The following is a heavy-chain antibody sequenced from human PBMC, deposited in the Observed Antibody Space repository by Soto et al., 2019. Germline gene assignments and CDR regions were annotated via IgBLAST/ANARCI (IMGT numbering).Heavy chain of an antibody. CDR3: ARDTAPSDV. D-gene: IGHD4-17*01. J-gene: IGHJ6*02. Sequence: QVQLVQSGAEVKKPGASVKVSCKASGYTFTSYAMHWVRQAPGQGLEWMGWINAGNGNTKYSQKFQGRVTITRDTSASTAYRELSSLRSEDTAVYYCARDTAPSDVWGQGTTVTVSS. V-gene: IGHV1-3*01. CDR2: INAGNGNT. CDR1: GYTFTSYA.